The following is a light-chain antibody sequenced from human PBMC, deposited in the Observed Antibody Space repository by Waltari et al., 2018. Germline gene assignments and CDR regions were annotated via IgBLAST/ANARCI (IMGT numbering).Light chain of an antibody. J-gene: IGLJ2*01. CDR1: SLRSYY. CDR2: VKN. CDR3: NARDSSGNHLVV. Sequence: SSELTQHPAVSVASGQTVRLTCQGDSLRSYYASWYQQKPGKATVLVSYVKNNRPSGIPDRFSGSSSGNTASLTITGAQAGDGADYYCNARDSSGNHLVVFGGGTTLTVL. V-gene: IGLV3-19*01.